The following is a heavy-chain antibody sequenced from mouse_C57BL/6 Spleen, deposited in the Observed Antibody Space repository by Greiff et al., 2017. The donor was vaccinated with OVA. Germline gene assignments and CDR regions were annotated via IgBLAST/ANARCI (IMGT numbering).Heavy chain of an antibody. CDR2: INPSTGGT. CDR3: ASGNYSNYGGMDY. Sequence: EVQLQQSGPELVKPGASVKISCKASGYSFTGYYMNWVKQSPEKSLEWIGEINPSTGGTTYNQKFKAKATLTVDKSSSTAYMQLKSLTSEDSAVYYCASGNYSNYGGMDYWGQGTSVTVSS. J-gene: IGHJ4*01. D-gene: IGHD2-5*01. CDR1: GYSFTGYY. V-gene: IGHV1-42*01.